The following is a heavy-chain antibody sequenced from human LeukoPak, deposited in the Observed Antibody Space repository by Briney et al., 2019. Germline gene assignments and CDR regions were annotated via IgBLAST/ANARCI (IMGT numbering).Heavy chain of an antibody. V-gene: IGHV4-59*08. CDR2: IYYSGST. D-gene: IGHD6-13*01. Sequence: SETLSLTCTVSGGSISSYYWSWIRQPPGKGLEWIGYIYYSGSTNYNPSLKSRATISVDTSKNQFSLKLSSVTAADTAVYYCARQYSSSWIDYWGQGTLVTVSS. CDR3: ARQYSSSWIDY. J-gene: IGHJ4*02. CDR1: GGSISSYY.